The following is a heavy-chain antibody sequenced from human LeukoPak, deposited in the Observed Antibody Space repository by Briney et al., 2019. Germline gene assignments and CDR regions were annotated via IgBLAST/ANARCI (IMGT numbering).Heavy chain of an antibody. J-gene: IGHJ3*02. D-gene: IGHD3-22*01. CDR1: GFTFSSYA. V-gene: IGHV3-30*04. CDR3: ARPGNYYDSSGFYGAFNI. CDR2: IPYDGSNK. Sequence: PGGSLRLSCAASGFTFSSYAMHWVRQAPGKGLEWVAVIPYDGSNKYYADSVKGRFTISRDNSKNTLYLQMNSLRAEDTAVYYCARPGNYYDSSGFYGAFNIWGQGTMVTVSS.